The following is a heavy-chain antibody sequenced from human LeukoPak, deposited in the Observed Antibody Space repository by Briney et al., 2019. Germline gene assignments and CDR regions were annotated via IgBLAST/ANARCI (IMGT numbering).Heavy chain of an antibody. CDR1: GGSFSGYY. J-gene: IGHJ4*02. V-gene: IGHV4-34*01. CDR2: INHSGST. Sequence: SETLSLTCAVYGGSFSGYYWSWIRQPPGKGLEWIGEINHSGSTNYNPSLKSRVTISVDTSKNQFSLKLSSVTAADTAVYYCARTRLPAGDFDYWGQGTLVTVSS. CDR3: ARTRLPAGDFDY. D-gene: IGHD2-2*01.